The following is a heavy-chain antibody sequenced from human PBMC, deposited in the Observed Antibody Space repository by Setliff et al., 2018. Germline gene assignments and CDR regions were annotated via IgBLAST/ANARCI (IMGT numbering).Heavy chain of an antibody. D-gene: IGHD3-3*01. J-gene: IGHJ6*03. Sequence: VKVSCKASGGTFSSYAISWVRQAPGQGLEWMGRIIPIFGTANYAQKFQGRVTITADKSTSTAYMELSSLRSEDTAVYYCARGRHPPWSGYPYYYMDVWGKVTTVTVSS. CDR3: ARGRHPPWSGYPYYYMDV. V-gene: IGHV1-69*06. CDR1: GGTFSSYA. CDR2: IIPIFGTA.